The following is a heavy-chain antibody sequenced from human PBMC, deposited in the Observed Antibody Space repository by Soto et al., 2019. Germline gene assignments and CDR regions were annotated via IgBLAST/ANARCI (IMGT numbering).Heavy chain of an antibody. D-gene: IGHD6-13*01. Sequence: GGSLRLPCAASGFTFSSYWMSWVRQATGKGLEWVANIKQDGSEKYYVDSVKGRFTISRDNAKNSLYLQMNSLRAEDTAVYYCARAIRVAAAGMIWFDPWGQGTLVTVSS. CDR3: ARAIRVAAAGMIWFDP. CDR1: GFTFSSYW. CDR2: IKQDGSEK. V-gene: IGHV3-7*03. J-gene: IGHJ5*02.